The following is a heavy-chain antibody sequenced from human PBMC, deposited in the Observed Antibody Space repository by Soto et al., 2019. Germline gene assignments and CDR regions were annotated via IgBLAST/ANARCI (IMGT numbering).Heavy chain of an antibody. V-gene: IGHV4-31*03. Sequence: KTSETLSLTCTVSGGSISSGGYYWSWIRQHPGKGLEWIGYIYYSGSTYYNPSLKSRVTISVDTSKNQFSLKLSSVTAADTAVYYCARDAGDTAYYDSSGPLDVWGQGTTVTVSS. CDR1: GGSISSGGYY. D-gene: IGHD3-22*01. CDR2: IYYSGST. CDR3: ARDAGDTAYYDSSGPLDV. J-gene: IGHJ6*02.